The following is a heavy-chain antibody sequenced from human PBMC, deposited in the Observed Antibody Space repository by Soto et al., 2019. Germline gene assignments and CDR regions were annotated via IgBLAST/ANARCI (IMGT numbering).Heavy chain of an antibody. D-gene: IGHD3-10*01. J-gene: IGHJ4*02. CDR1: GFTFDDYA. CDR3: AGGSAFDY. Sequence: GGSLRLSCAASGFTFDDYAMHWVRQAPGKGLEWVPVISWNGGSIGYADSVKGRFTISRDNAKNSLYLQMNSLRAEDTALYYCAGGSAFDYWGQGTLVTVSS. V-gene: IGHV3-9*01. CDR2: ISWNGGSI.